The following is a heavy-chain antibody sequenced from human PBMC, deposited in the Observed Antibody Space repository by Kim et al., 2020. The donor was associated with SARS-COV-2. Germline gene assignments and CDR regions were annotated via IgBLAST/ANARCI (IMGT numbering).Heavy chain of an antibody. J-gene: IGHJ6*02. CDR1: GGSNSSSSYY. Sequence: SETRSLTCTVSGGSNSSSSYYWGWIRQPPGKGLEWIGSIYYSGSTYYNPSLKSRVTISVDTSKNQFSLKLSSVTAADTAVYYCARLPGPTGTTGAYYYYYYGMDVWGQGTTVTVSS. V-gene: IGHV4-39*01. CDR2: IYYSGST. CDR3: ARLPGPTGTTGAYYYYYYGMDV. D-gene: IGHD1-1*01.